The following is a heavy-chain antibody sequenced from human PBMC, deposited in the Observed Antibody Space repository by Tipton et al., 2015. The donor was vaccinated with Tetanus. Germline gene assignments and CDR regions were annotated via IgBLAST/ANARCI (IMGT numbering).Heavy chain of an antibody. CDR2: IFASGST. Sequence: TLSLTCTVSGDSMTKYYWSWVRQPPGKGLEWISYIFASGSTNYNPALKSRVTISMDTSKNQISLKLSSVTAADTAVYYCARAYCSGGACFGFWYYYYHGMDVWGQGTTVTVSS. D-gene: IGHD2-15*01. CDR1: GDSMTKYY. V-gene: IGHV4-4*08. CDR3: ARAYCSGGACFGFWYYYYHGMDV. J-gene: IGHJ6*02.